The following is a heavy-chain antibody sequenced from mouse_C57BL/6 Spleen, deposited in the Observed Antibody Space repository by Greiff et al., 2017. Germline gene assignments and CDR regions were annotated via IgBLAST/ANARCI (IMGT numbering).Heavy chain of an antibody. CDR2: INPNNGGT. Sequence: VQLQQSGPELVKPGASVKISCKASGYTFTDYYMNWVKQSHGKSLEWIGDINPNNGGTSYNQKFKGTATLTVDKSSSTAYMELRSLTSEDSAVYYCAREGTVVADYYAMDYWGQGTSVTVSS. V-gene: IGHV1-26*01. CDR3: AREGTVVADYYAMDY. J-gene: IGHJ4*01. CDR1: GYTFTDYY. D-gene: IGHD1-1*01.